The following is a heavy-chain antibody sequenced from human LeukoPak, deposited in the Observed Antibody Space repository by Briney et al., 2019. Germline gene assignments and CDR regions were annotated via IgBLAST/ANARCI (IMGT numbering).Heavy chain of an antibody. CDR3: ARVRYYDSSGSRGFFDY. Sequence: LETLSLTCTVSGYSISSGYYWGWIRQPPGKGLEWIGSIYHSGSTYYNPSLKSRVTISVDTSKNQFSLKLSSVTAADTAVYYCARVRYYDSSGSRGFFDYWGQGTLVTVSS. J-gene: IGHJ4*02. CDR2: IYHSGST. D-gene: IGHD3-22*01. CDR1: GYSISSGYY. V-gene: IGHV4-38-2*02.